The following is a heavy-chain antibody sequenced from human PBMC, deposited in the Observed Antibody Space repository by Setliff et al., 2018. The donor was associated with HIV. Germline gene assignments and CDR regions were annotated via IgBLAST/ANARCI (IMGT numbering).Heavy chain of an antibody. J-gene: IGHJ5*02. CDR3: ARGGASSKYLDP. CDR2: ISDSGTT. Sequence: PSETLSLTCTVSGGSISPYYWGWIRQPPGKGLEWIAWISDSGTTNYNPSLKSRVTLSVDTSKNQFSLSLTSVTGADTAVYYCARGGASSKYLDPWGQGTLVTVSS. D-gene: IGHD2-15*01. CDR1: GGSISPYY. V-gene: IGHV4-59*01.